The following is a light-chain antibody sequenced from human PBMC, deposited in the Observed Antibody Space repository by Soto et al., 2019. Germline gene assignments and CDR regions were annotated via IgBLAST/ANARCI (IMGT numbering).Light chain of an antibody. CDR2: GAS. V-gene: IGKV3-20*01. CDR1: QSVSSSY. J-gene: IGKJ4*01. CDR3: QQYGSAFLT. Sequence: EIVLTQSPGTLSLSPGERATLSCRASQSVSSSYLAWYQQKPGQAPRLLIYGASSRATGIPDRFSGSGSGTDFTLTMSRLEPEDFAVYYCQQYGSAFLTFGGGTKVEIK.